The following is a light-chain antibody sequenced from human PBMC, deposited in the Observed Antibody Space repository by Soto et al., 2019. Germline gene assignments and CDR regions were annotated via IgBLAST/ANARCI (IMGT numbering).Light chain of an antibody. Sequence: EIELTQSPATLSLSPWERATPACRASQSVSSYLAWYQQKPGQAPRLLIYDASSRATGIPDRFTGSGSGTEFTLNISSLQSEDVAVYYCQQHNSWPRTFGQGTKVDIK. V-gene: IGKV3-11*01. J-gene: IGKJ1*01. CDR3: QQHNSWPRT. CDR1: QSVSSY. CDR2: DAS.